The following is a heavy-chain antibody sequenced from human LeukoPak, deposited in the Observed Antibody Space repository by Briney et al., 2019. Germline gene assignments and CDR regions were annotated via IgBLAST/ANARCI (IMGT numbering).Heavy chain of an antibody. D-gene: IGHD6-13*01. CDR2: IRYDGSNE. CDR3: ARDRERAADLGY. V-gene: IGHV3-33*01. J-gene: IGHJ4*02. Sequence: PGGSLRLSCAASGFTFSNYGMHWVRQAPGKGLELVANIRYDGSNEYYADSVKGRFTISRDNSKNTLFLQMNSLRAEDTAVYYCARDRERAADLGYWGQGTLATVSS. CDR1: GFTFSNYG.